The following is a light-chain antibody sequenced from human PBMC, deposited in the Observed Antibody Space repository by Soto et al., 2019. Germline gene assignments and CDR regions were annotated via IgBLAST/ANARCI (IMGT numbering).Light chain of an antibody. J-gene: IGLJ2*01. Sequence: QSVLTQPASVSGSPGQSIAISCTGTSSDVGGYDQVSWYQQHPGKAPKLMIYAVTTRPSGVSNRFSGSKSGNTASLTISGLQAEDEADYYCSSYTGSGTFFDGGTQLTVL. V-gene: IGLV2-14*01. CDR2: AVT. CDR3: SSYTGSGTF. CDR1: SSDVGGYDQ.